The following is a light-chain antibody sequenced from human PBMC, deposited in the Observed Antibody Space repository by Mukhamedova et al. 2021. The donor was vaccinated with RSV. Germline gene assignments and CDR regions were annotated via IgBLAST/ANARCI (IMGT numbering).Light chain of an antibody. V-gene: IGLV2-14*01. CDR2: EVS. CDR1: SDVGGYNY. Sequence: SDVGGYNYVSWYQQHPGKAPKLMIYEVSNRPSGVSNRFSGSKSGNTASLTISGLQAEDEADYYCSSYTSSSTLVVFGGGTKLTV. J-gene: IGLJ2*01. CDR3: SSYTSSSTLVV.